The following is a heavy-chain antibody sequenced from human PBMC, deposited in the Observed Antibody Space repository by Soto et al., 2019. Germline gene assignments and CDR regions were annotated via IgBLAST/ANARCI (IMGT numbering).Heavy chain of an antibody. CDR3: ARVRFLEWL. Sequence: KASETLSLTCTVSGDSVNSDNFYWSWIRQPPGKGLEWIGYIYYTGNTNYNPSLKSRVTMSLDTSKSQFSLKLTSVTAADTAVYYCARVRFLEWLWGQGTLVTVSS. CDR2: IYYTGNT. J-gene: IGHJ4*02. D-gene: IGHD3-3*01. V-gene: IGHV4-61*01. CDR1: GDSVNSDNFY.